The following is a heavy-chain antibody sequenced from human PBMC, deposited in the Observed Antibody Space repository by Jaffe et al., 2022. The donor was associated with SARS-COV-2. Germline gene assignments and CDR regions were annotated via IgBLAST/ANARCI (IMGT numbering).Heavy chain of an antibody. J-gene: IGHJ3*02. CDR1: GYTFTSYD. Sequence: QVQLVQSGAEVKKPGASVKVSCKASGYTFTSYDINWVRQATGQGLEWMGWMNPNSGNTGYAQKFQGRVTMTRNTSISTAYMELSSLRSEDTAVYYCARGGGVYDYVWGSYRFDAFDIWGQGTMVTVSS. CDR3: ARGGGVYDYVWGSYRFDAFDI. D-gene: IGHD3-16*02. CDR2: MNPNSGNT. V-gene: IGHV1-8*01.